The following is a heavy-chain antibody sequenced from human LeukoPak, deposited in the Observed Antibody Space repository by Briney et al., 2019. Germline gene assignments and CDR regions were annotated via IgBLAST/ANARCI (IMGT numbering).Heavy chain of an antibody. CDR2: ISGSGSTT. J-gene: IGHJ4*02. V-gene: IGHV3-23*01. CDR3: AKAAVPGTKYYFDY. D-gene: IGHD2-8*01. Sequence: GGSLRLSCAASGFTFNSYAVNWVRQAPGKGLEWVSAISGSGSTTYYADSVKGRFTISRDNSKNTLYLQMNTLRAEDTAVYYCAKAAVPGTKYYFDYWGQGTLVTVSS. CDR1: GFTFNSYA.